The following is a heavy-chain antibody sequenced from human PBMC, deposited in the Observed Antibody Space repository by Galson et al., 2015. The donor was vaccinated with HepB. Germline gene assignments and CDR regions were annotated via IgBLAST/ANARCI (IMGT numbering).Heavy chain of an antibody. V-gene: IGHV1-69*10. CDR2: LIPIFTIG. D-gene: IGHD2-15*01. CDR3: ARVWPYCSDGICYSYFDY. CDR1: GGTFSSYT. J-gene: IGHJ4*02. Sequence: SVKVSCKASGGTFSSYTFAWVRQAPGQGLEWMGGLIPIFTIGAYAQKFQGRLTLTADKSATTVYMELSGLTSEDTAMYYCARVWPYCSDGICYSYFDYWGQGTLVTVSS.